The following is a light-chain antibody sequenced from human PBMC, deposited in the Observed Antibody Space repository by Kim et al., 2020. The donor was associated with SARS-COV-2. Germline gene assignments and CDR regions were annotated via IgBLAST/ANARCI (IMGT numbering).Light chain of an antibody. Sequence: ASVGDIVTITWRASQDISNYFAWFQLKPGKAPKLLIYAASALQPGVPSRFSGSGSGTDFTLTVTSLQPEDVATYYCQKCDSAPWTFGQGTKVDIK. J-gene: IGKJ1*01. CDR3: QKCDSAPWT. V-gene: IGKV1-27*01. CDR2: AAS. CDR1: QDISNY.